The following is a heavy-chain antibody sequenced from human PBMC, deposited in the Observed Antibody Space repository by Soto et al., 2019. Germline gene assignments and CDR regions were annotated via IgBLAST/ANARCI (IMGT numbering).Heavy chain of an antibody. CDR1: GASINDNDYY. D-gene: IGHD3-22*01. Sequence: SETLSLTCTVSGASINDNDYYWSWIRQTPGKGLEWIGYVYYSGTTDYLPSLKSRLSMSIDKSQNQFTLRLNSVTAPDTATYYCARMSYFYDKWYFDLWGRGTLVTVS. CDR3: ARMSYFYDKWYFDL. V-gene: IGHV4-30-4*01. J-gene: IGHJ2*01. CDR2: VYYSGTT.